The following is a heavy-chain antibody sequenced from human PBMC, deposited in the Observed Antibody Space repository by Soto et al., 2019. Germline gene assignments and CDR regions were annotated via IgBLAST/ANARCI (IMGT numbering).Heavy chain of an antibody. D-gene: IGHD3-22*01. J-gene: IGHJ4*02. Sequence: SETLSLTCTVSGGSISSSSYYWGWIRQPPGKGLEWIGSIYYSGSTYYNPSLKSRVTISVDTSKNQFSLKLSSVTAADTAVYYCARDNDGSGHFSYFDFWGQGTPVTVSS. CDR1: GGSISSSSYY. CDR3: ARDNDGSGHFSYFDF. V-gene: IGHV4-39*02. CDR2: IYYSGST.